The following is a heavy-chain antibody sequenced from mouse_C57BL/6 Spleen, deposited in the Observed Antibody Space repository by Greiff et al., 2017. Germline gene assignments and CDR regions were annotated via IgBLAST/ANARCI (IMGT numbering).Heavy chain of an antibody. CDR2: INPNNGGT. D-gene: IGHD2-4*01. Sequence: VQLQQSGPELVKPGASVKIPCKASGYTFTDYNMDWVKQSHGKSLEWIGDINPNNGGTIYNQKFKGKATLTVDKSSSTAYMELRSLTSEDTAVYYCARRDDYDGWYFDVWGTGTTVTVSS. V-gene: IGHV1-18*01. J-gene: IGHJ1*03. CDR1: GYTFTDYN. CDR3: ARRDDYDGWYFDV.